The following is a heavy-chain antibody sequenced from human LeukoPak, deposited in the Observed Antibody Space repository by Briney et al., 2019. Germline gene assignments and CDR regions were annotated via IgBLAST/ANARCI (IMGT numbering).Heavy chain of an antibody. V-gene: IGHV4-39*02. Sequence: SETLSLTCTVSGGSISSSSYYWGWIRQPPGKGLEWIGSIYYSGSTYYNPSLKSRVTISVDTSKNQFSLKLSSVTAADTAVYYCARERRSSSSYYYYYMDVWGKGTTVTVSS. D-gene: IGHD6-6*01. J-gene: IGHJ6*03. CDR3: ARERRSSSSYYYYYMDV. CDR2: IYYSGST. CDR1: GGSISSSSYY.